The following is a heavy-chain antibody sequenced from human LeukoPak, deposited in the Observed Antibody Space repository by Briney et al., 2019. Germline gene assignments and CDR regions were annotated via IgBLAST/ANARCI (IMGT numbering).Heavy chain of an antibody. D-gene: IGHD3-10*01. CDR1: VFTFTTYP. Sequence: GGSLRLSCAASVFTFTTYPMSWVRQAPGKALEWVSTFSGSGAGTHYADSVKGRFTIPRDNSKNTLYLQMNSLRAEDTAVYYCAKDPGAFSGLGYDYWGQGTLVTVSS. CDR3: AKDPGAFSGLGYDY. J-gene: IGHJ4*02. V-gene: IGHV3-23*01. CDR2: FSGSGAGT.